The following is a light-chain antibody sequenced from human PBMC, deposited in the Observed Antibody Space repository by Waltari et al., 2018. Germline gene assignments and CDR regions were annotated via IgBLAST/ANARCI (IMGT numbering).Light chain of an antibody. CDR1: QSVSSSY. V-gene: IGKV3-20*01. CDR2: GAS. CDR3: QXYGSSPQT. J-gene: IGKJ1*01. Sequence: XIVLTQSPGTLSLSPGERATLSCRASQSVSSSYLAWYQQKPGQAPRLLIXGASSRATXIPDRFSGSGSGTDFTLXISRLEPXXXAVYYCQXYGSSPQTFXXGTKVEIK.